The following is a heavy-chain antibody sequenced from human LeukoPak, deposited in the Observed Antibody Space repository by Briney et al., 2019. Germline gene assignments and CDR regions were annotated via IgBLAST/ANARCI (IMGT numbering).Heavy chain of an antibody. CDR1: GYTFTGYY. CDR3: ARDTSLIVGATVWFDY. CDR2: INPNSGGT. V-gene: IGHV1-2*06. Sequence: ASVKVSCKASGYTFTGYYMHWVRQAPGQGLEWMGRINPNSGGTNYAQKFQGRVTMTRDTSISTAYMELSRLRSDGTAVYYCARDTSLIVGATVWFDYWGQGTLVTVSS. D-gene: IGHD1-26*01. J-gene: IGHJ4*02.